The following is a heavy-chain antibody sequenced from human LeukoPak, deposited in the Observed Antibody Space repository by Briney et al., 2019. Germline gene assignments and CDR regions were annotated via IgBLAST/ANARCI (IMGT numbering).Heavy chain of an antibody. CDR1: GYTFTAYY. J-gene: IGHJ4*02. V-gene: IGHV1-2*02. D-gene: IGHD2-2*01. CDR2: MVPSSGVS. Sequence: RASVKVSCKASGYTFTAYYVHWVRQAPGQGLEWMGYMVPSSGVSHYSQKFQDRVTMTRDTSTSTAYLELSGLTSDDTAVYYCSTEDKYCTSTTCGDFWGQGTLVTVSS. CDR3: STEDKYCTSTTCGDF.